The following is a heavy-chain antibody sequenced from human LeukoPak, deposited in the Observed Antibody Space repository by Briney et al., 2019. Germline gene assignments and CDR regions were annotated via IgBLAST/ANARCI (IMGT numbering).Heavy chain of an antibody. CDR3: ARDVISRNMITLGLGY. CDR1: GFTFNSYA. J-gene: IGHJ4*02. D-gene: IGHD3-16*01. V-gene: IGHV3-30*04. Sequence: GGSLRLSCAASGFTFNSYAIYWVRQRPGKGLEWVAVISYDGGKKYYADSVKGRFSISRDSSNNTAYLEMNSLRADDTAVYFCARDVISRNMITLGLGYWGQGTLVTVSS. CDR2: ISYDGGKK.